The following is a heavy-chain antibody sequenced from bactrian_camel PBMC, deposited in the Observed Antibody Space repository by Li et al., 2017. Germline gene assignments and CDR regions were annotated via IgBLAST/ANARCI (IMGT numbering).Heavy chain of an antibody. V-gene: IGHV3S6*01. J-gene: IGHJ4*01. Sequence: HVQLVESGGGLVQPGGSLRVSCGASGFTFRSVSMYWVRQAPGKGLEWLSTISTDGRNTHYADSVKGRFTISKDNAKNTLYLQMNTLKPEDTGMYYCAADLCVGDLGPVAAGLSGLPGEYVYWGQGTQVTVS. D-gene: IGHD1*01. CDR3: AADLCVGDLGPVAAGLSGLPGEYVY. CDR2: ISTDGRNT. CDR1: GFTFRSVS.